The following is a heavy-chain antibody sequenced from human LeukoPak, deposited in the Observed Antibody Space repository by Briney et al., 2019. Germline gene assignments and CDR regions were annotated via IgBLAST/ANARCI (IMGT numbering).Heavy chain of an antibody. Sequence: SETLSLTCTVSGGSISSYYWSWIRQPPGKGPEWIWYIYYSGSTNYNPSLKSRVTISVDTSKNQFSLKLSSVTAADTAVYYCARDSANNWFDPWGQGTLVTVSS. J-gene: IGHJ5*02. CDR1: GGSISSYY. CDR3: ARDSANNWFDP. CDR2: IYYSGST. V-gene: IGHV4-59*01. D-gene: IGHD3-10*01.